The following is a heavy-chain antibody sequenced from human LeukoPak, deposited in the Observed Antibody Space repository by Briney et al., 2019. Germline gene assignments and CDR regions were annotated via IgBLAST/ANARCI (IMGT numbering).Heavy chain of an antibody. CDR2: IWYDGSNK. D-gene: IGHD3-3*01. J-gene: IGHJ4*02. CDR3: AKDSTRYDFWSGYYFSESSKFDY. CDR1: GFTFSSYG. V-gene: IGHV3-30*02. Sequence: GGSLRLSCAASGFTFSSYGMHWVRQALGKGLEWVAVIWYDGSNKYYADSVKGRFTISRDNSKNTLYLQMNSLRAEDTAVYYCAKDSTRYDFWSGYYFSESSKFDYWGQGTLVTVSS.